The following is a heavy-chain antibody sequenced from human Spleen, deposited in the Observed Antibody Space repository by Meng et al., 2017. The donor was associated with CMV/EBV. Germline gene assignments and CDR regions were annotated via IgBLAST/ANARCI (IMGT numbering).Heavy chain of an antibody. V-gene: IGHV1-46*01. CDR1: GHTFFKSA. CDR3: ARGCDIAAARECGWFDP. CDR2: INPSGGST. Sequence: VKQVPSEAEVKQPGASVKVSCRASGHTFFKSAITWVRQAPGQGLEWMGIINPSGGSTSYAQKFQGRVTMTRDTSTSTVYMELSSLRSEDTAVYYCARGCDIAAARECGWFDPWGQGTLVTVSS. J-gene: IGHJ5*02. D-gene: IGHD6-13*01.